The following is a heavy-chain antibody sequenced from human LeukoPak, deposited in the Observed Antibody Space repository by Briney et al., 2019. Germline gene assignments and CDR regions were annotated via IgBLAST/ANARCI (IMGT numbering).Heavy chain of an antibody. V-gene: IGHV6-1*01. Sequence: SQTLSLSCAISGDSVSTNSGVWNWIRLSPSRGLEWLGRTYYRSKWYRDYAESVKSRITINPDTSKNQFSLQLNSVTPEDTAVYYCAREVYSGYDCYFDYWGQGTLVTVSS. CDR3: AREVYSGYDCYFDY. D-gene: IGHD5-12*01. CDR1: GDSVSTNSGV. CDR2: TYYRSKWYR. J-gene: IGHJ4*02.